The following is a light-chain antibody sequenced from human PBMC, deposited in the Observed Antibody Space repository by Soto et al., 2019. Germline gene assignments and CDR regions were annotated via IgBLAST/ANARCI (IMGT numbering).Light chain of an antibody. V-gene: IGLV2-14*01. CDR3: CSYTSSSTFV. Sequence: QSVLNQPASVSGSPGQSITISCTGTSRDVGGYNYVSWYQQHPGKAPKLMIYDVSNRPSGVSNRYSGSESGNTASLTISGLQAEDEADYYCCSYTSSSTFVFGRGTKVTVL. J-gene: IGLJ1*01. CDR1: SRDVGGYNY. CDR2: DVS.